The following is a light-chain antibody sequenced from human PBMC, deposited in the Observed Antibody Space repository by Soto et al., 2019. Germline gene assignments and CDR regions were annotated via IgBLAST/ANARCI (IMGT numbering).Light chain of an antibody. Sequence: EIVLTQSPATLSLSPGEEVTLSCRASQGVEYLAWYQQRPGQAPRLLIYGASSRATGIPDRFSASGSGTDFTLTISRLEPEDFAVYICQQYGKSPLTFGGGTKVDIK. J-gene: IGKJ4*01. V-gene: IGKV3-20*01. CDR2: GAS. CDR1: QGVEY. CDR3: QQYGKSPLT.